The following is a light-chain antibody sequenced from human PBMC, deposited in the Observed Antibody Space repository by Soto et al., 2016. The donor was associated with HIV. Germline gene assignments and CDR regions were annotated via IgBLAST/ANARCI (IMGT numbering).Light chain of an antibody. CDR2: EDR. CDR3: QVWDSRADGL. CDR1: NLGGQS. V-gene: IGLV3-21*04. Sequence: SYVLTQPASVSVAPGKAATITCGGNNLGGQSVHWYQQKPGQAPVLVIYEDRARPSGIPARFSGSNSGNTATLTISRVEVGDEADYYCQVWDSRADGLFGGGTRLDRP. J-gene: IGLJ2*01.